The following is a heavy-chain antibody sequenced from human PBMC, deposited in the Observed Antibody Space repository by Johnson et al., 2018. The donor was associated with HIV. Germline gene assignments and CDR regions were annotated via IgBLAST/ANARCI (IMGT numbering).Heavy chain of an antibody. CDR3: ARGSQWLRWWVGAFDI. CDR1: GFTFSSYG. V-gene: IGHV3-30*03. J-gene: IGHJ3*02. D-gene: IGHD5-12*01. CDR2: ISYDGSNK. Sequence: VQLVESGGGVVQPGRSLRLSCAASGFTFSSYGMHWVRQAPGKGLEWVAIISYDGSNKYYADSVKGRFTISRDNSKNTLYLQMNSLRAEDTAVYYCARGSQWLRWWVGAFDIWGQGTMVTVSS.